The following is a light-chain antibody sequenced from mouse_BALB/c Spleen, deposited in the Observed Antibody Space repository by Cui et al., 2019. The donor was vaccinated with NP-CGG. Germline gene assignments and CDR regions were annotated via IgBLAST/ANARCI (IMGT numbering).Light chain of an antibody. Sequence: VLSQESPLTTSPGETVTLTCRSSTGAVTTSNYANWVQEKPDHLFTGLIGGTNNRPPGVPARFSGSLIGDKAALTITGAQTEDEAIYFCALWYSNHWVFGGGTKLTVL. J-gene: IGLJ1*01. CDR1: TGAVTTSNY. CDR2: GTN. CDR3: ALWYSNHWV. V-gene: IGLV1*01.